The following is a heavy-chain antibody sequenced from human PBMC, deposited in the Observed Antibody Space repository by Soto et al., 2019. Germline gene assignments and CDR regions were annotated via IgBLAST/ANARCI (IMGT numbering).Heavy chain of an antibody. D-gene: IGHD3-22*01. V-gene: IGHV4-39*01. J-gene: IGHJ4*02. Sequence: QLQLQESGPGLVKPSETLSLTCTVSGGSISSSSYYWGWIRQPPGKGLEWIGSIYYSGSTYYNPSLKSRVTISGYTSKNPFSLQLSSGTAADTAVYYCARLVYDSSGYRPGWGKGPLVTVSS. CDR3: ARLVYDSSGYRPG. CDR1: GGSISSSSYY. CDR2: IYYSGST.